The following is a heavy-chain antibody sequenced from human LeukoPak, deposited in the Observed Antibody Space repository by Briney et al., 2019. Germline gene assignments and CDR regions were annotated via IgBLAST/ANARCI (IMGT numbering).Heavy chain of an antibody. CDR2: VYPTDPDT. D-gene: IGHD1-1*01. CDR3: ALGSGNDDAYDF. J-gene: IGHJ3*01. Sequence: GESLKTPWKGPGYNFLTSWIGWVRQMPGKGLDWMGFVYPTDPDTRFSPSFQGQVTMSVDKSLTTAYLQWSSLKASDTAIYCCALGSGNDDAYDFWGQGTMVTVSS. CDR1: GYNFLTSW. V-gene: IGHV5-51*01.